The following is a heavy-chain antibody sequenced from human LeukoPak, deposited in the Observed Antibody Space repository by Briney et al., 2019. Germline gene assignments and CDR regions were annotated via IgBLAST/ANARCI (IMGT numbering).Heavy chain of an antibody. CDR1: GDSVSNYY. Sequence: SETLSLTCTVSGDSVSNYYWSWIRQPPGKGLEWIGYIYHSGSTNYNPSLQSRVTISLDTSKNEFSLKLSSVTAADTAVYYCAGETTSGWYLGTYYFDYWGQGTLVTVSS. CDR2: IYHSGST. J-gene: IGHJ4*02. CDR3: AGETTSGWYLGTYYFDY. V-gene: IGHV4-59*02. D-gene: IGHD6-19*01.